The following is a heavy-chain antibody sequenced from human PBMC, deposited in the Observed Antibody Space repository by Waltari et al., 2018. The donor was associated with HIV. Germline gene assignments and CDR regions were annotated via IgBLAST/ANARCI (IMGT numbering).Heavy chain of an antibody. CDR2: ISWNSGTI. CDR3: AKDWGAVAGSYGMDV. CDR1: GFTFDVYA. V-gene: IGHV3-9*01. J-gene: IGHJ6*02. D-gene: IGHD6-19*01. Sequence: EVQLVESGGGLVPPGRSLRLTCATSGFTFDVYARHWVRQAPGKCLEWVSVISWNSGTIAYADSVKGRFTISRDNAKNYLYLQMSSLRIEDTAFYYCAKDWGAVAGSYGMDVWGQGTTVTVSS.